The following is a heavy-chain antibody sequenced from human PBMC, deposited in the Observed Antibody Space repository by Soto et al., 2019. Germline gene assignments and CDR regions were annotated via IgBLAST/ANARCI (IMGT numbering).Heavy chain of an antibody. V-gene: IGHV3-33*01. D-gene: IGHD2-15*01. CDR2: IWYDGSNK. CDR3: ARPQEYCSGGRCYSGSYYY. Sequence: QVQLVESGGGVVQPGRSLRLSCAASGFTFSSYGMHWVRQAPGKGLEWVAVIWYDGSNKYYADSVKGRFTISRDNSKNTLYRQINSLRAEDTAVYYCARPQEYCSGGRCYSGSYYYWGQGTLVTVSS. CDR1: GFTFSSYG. J-gene: IGHJ4*02.